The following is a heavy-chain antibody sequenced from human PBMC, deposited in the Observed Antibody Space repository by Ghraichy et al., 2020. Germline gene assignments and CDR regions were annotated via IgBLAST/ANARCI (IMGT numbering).Heavy chain of an antibody. V-gene: IGHV3-7*03. CDR1: GFTFSTYW. J-gene: IGHJ4*02. Sequence: GGSPRLSCAASGFTFSTYWMSWVRQAPGKGLEWVANIKRDGSDKYYVDSVRGRFTISRDNAKNSLYLQLNSLRAEDTAVYYCAGHLRGYSFGYLYFQYWGQGTLVTVSS. D-gene: IGHD5-18*01. CDR3: AGHLRGYSFGYLYFQY. CDR2: IKRDGSDK.